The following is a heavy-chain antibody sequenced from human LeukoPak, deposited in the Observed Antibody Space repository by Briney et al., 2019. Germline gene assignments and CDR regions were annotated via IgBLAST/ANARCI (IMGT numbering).Heavy chain of an antibody. Sequence: PSETLSLTCSVSGYSISSGYYWGWIRQPPGKGLERIGSIYHSGSTYYNPSLKSRVTISVDTSKNQFSLKLRSVTAADTALYYCAKDISPGSGSYDEFDYWGQGTLVTVSS. CDR2: IYHSGST. CDR3: AKDISPGSGSYDEFDY. V-gene: IGHV4-38-2*02. CDR1: GYSISSGYY. J-gene: IGHJ4*02. D-gene: IGHD3-10*01.